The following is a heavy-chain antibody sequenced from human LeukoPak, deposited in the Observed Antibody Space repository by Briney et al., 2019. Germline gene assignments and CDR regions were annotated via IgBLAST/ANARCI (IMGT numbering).Heavy chain of an antibody. J-gene: IGHJ4*02. CDR3: AKDQLIRD. D-gene: IGHD1-1*01. V-gene: IGHV3-23*01. Sequence: GGSLRLSCAASGFTFSSYAMSWVRQAPGKGLEWVSSISGSGVITYYGDSVKGRFTISRDNSKNTLYLQMNSLRAEDTAVYYCAKDQLIRDWGQGTLVTVSS. CDR1: GFTFSSYA. CDR2: ISGSGVIT.